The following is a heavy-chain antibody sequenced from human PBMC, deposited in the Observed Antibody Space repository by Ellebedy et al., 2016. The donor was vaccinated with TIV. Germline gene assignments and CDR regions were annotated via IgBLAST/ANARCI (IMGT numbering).Heavy chain of an antibody. Sequence: MPSETLSLTCAVYGGSFSGYYWSWIRQPPGKGLEWIGEINHSGSTNYNPSTKSRVTISVDTSKKQFSLKLSSVTAADTAVYYCARLQHGYIRWGQGTLVTVSS. J-gene: IGHJ4*02. D-gene: IGHD5-24*01. CDR1: GGSFSGYY. CDR2: INHSGST. CDR3: ARLQHGYIR. V-gene: IGHV4-34*01.